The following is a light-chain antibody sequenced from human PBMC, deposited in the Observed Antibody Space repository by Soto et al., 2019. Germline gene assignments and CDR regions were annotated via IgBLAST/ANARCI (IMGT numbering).Light chain of an antibody. CDR1: QSISSW. Sequence: DIPMTQSPSTLSASVGDRVTITCRASQSISSWLAWYQQKPGKAPKLLIYKAPSLESGVPSRFSGSGSGTEFTLTISSLQPDDFATYYCQHYNSYWTFGQGTKVEIK. J-gene: IGKJ1*01. CDR2: KAP. CDR3: QHYNSYWT. V-gene: IGKV1-5*03.